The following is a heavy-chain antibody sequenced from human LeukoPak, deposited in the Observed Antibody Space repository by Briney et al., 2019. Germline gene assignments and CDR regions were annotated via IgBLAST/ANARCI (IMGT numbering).Heavy chain of an antibody. CDR2: ISGSGGST. CDR3: AKVFELDGARLFDY. CDR1: GFTFSSYA. Sequence: GGSLRLSCAASGFTFSSYAMSWVRQAPGKGLEWVSAISGSGGSTYYADSVKARFTISRDNSKNTLYLQMNSLRAEDTAVYYCAKVFELDGARLFDYWGQGTLVTVSS. V-gene: IGHV3-23*01. J-gene: IGHJ4*02. D-gene: IGHD1-7*01.